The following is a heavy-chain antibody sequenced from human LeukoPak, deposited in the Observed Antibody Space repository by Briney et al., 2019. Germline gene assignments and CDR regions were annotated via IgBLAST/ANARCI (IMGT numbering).Heavy chain of an antibody. CDR3: AKTGSGWYFDY. CDR2: ISYDGSNK. J-gene: IGHJ4*02. CDR1: GFTFSSYV. Sequence: GGSLRLSCAASGFTFSSYVMHWVRQAPGKGLEWVAVISYDGSNKYYADSVKGRFTISRDNSKNTLYLQMNSLRPEGTSVYYCAKTGSGWYFDYWGQGTLVTVSS. V-gene: IGHV3-30*18. D-gene: IGHD6-19*01.